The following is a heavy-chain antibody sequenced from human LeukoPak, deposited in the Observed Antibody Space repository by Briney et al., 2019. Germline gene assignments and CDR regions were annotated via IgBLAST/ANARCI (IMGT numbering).Heavy chain of an antibody. Sequence: GASVKVSCKASGYPFTNFHVHWVRLAPGQGLEWLGWTHPVSGDTIYAQKFQGRVTMTRDTSISTAYMELTSLTSDDTAVYYCARMTHTLGATYSHFDYWGQGTLVTVSS. CDR3: ARMTHTLGATYSHFDY. V-gene: IGHV1-2*02. J-gene: IGHJ4*02. CDR2: THPVSGDT. CDR1: GYPFTNFH. D-gene: IGHD3-16*01.